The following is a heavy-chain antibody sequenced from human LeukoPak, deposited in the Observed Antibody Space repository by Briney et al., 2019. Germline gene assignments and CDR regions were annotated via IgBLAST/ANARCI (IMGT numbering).Heavy chain of an antibody. CDR1: GYTFTSYA. CDR2: ISAYNGNT. CDR3: VRDDYDSLPYYFDF. J-gene: IGHJ4*02. Sequence: ASVKVSCKASGYTFTSYAISWVRQAPGQGLEWLGWISAYNGNTHYAQKLQGRLTLTTDTSANTAYMELRSLRSDDTAVCFCVRDDYDSLPYYFDFWGQGTLVTVSS. V-gene: IGHV1-18*01. D-gene: IGHD3-22*01.